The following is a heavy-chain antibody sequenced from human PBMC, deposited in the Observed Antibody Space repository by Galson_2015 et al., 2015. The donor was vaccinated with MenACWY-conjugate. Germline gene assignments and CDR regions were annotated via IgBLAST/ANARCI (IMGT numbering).Heavy chain of an antibody. Sequence: SLRLSCAASGFTFSNHWMSWVRQAPGKGLEWVANINQDGSEKNYVDSLRGRFSISRDNARNSVFLQMTSLRDEDTAVYYCATGNVLFEHWGQGTLVTVSS. CDR3: ATGNVLFEH. D-gene: IGHD1-14*01. CDR1: GFTFSNHW. V-gene: IGHV3-7*03. CDR2: INQDGSEK. J-gene: IGHJ4*02.